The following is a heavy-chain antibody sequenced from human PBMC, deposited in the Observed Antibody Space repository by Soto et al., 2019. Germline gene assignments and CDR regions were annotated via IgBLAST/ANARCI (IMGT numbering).Heavy chain of an antibody. CDR2: ISHNGTSK. D-gene: IGHD6-19*01. Sequence: QVQLVESGGGVVQPGESLKVACAASGFTVATTGMHWVRQAPGKGLEWVAMISHNGTSKVYIDSVQGRFTISRDNAKNNLYLQMSSLRPEDTAIYYCAKDWGSSGWFNWFNPWGQGVLVTVSS. J-gene: IGHJ5*02. V-gene: IGHV3-30*18. CDR3: AKDWGSSGWFNWFNP. CDR1: GFTVATTG.